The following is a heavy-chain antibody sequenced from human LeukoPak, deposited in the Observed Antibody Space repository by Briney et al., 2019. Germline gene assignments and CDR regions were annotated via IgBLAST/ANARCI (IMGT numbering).Heavy chain of an antibody. CDR3: ARQGELGVAGYDY. CDR1: GYSFTSYW. CDR2: IYPDDADT. V-gene: IGHV5-51*01. J-gene: IGHJ4*02. D-gene: IGHD6-19*01. Sequence: GASLKISCQVSGYSFTSYWIAWVRRMPGKGLEWVGIIYPDDADTTYSPSFEGQVTFSVDRFVSTAYLHWSSLKASDTAMYYCARQGELGVAGYDYWGQGTRVTVSS.